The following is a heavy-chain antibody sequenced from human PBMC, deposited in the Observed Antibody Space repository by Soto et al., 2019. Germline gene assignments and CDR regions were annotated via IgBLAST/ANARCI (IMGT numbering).Heavy chain of an antibody. J-gene: IGHJ6*02. CDR2: IISSSSYI. Sequence: LTLSCARYGFTFSRYSMKWVRQAPGKGLEWVSSIISSSSYIYYADSVKGRFTISRDNAKNSLYLQMNSLRAEDTAVYYCARPTIYYYYGMDFWGQGTTVTGSS. D-gene: IGHD2-2*01. CDR3: ARPTIYYYYGMDF. V-gene: IGHV3-21*01. CDR1: GFTFSRYS.